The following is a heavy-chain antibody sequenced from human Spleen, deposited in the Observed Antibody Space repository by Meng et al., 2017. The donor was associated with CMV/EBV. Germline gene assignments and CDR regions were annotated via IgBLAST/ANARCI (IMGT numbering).Heavy chain of an antibody. D-gene: IGHD3-22*01. CDR3: CSGYYSFDY. J-gene: IGHJ4*02. V-gene: IGHV3-21*01. Sequence: GGSLRLYCAVYGFTFSSDKLIWFRQDPGKGLEWVSSISSSSSYIYYADSVKGRFTIARDNYKSSLYLQMNSLRAEDKSVYYCCSGYYSFDYLGQGTLVTVSS. CDR1: GFTFSSDK. CDR2: ISSSSSYI.